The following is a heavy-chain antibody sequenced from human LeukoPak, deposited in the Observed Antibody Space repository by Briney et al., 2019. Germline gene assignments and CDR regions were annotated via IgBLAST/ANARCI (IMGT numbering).Heavy chain of an antibody. CDR1: GGSISIYY. J-gene: IGHJ5*02. Sequence: SETLSLTCTVSGGSISIYYWSWIRQPPGKGLEWIGYIYYSGSTNYNPSLKSRVTISVDTSKNQFSLKLSSVTAADTAVYYCARGAHDILTGYYNGWFDPWGQGTLVTVSS. CDR2: IYYSGST. D-gene: IGHD3-9*01. V-gene: IGHV4-59*01. CDR3: ARGAHDILTGYYNGWFDP.